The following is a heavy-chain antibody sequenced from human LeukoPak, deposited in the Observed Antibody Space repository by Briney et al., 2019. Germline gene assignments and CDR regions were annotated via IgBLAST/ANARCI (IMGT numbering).Heavy chain of an antibody. J-gene: IGHJ4*02. Sequence: SGGSLRLSCAASGFTFSNYAMSWVRQAPGKGLEWVSAISGSGGSTYYADSVKGRFTISRDNSNNTLFLPMNSLRADDTAIYYCAKVGDSSVWYYFDYWGQGTLVTASS. V-gene: IGHV3-23*01. CDR1: GFTFSNYA. D-gene: IGHD6-19*01. CDR3: AKVGDSSVWYYFDY. CDR2: ISGSGGST.